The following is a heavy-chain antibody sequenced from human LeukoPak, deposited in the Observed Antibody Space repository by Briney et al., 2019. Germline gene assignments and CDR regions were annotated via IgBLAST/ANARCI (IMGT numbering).Heavy chain of an antibody. D-gene: IGHD3-22*01. CDR2: IRSKAYGGTT. V-gene: IGHV3-49*04. CDR1: GFTFGDYT. Sequence: PRGSLRLSCTASGFTFGDYTMNWVRQAPGKGLEWVGFIRSKAYGGTTEYAASVKGRFTISRDDSKTIAYLQMNNLKTEDTALYYCTRDRSGYYYNWFDPWGQGTLVTVSS. J-gene: IGHJ5*02. CDR3: TRDRSGYYYNWFDP.